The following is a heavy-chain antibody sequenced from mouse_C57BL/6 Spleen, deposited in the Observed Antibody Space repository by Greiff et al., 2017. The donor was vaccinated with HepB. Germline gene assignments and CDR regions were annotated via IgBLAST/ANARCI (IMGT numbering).Heavy chain of an antibody. D-gene: IGHD2-3*01. CDR1: GYAFSSYW. CDR2: IYPGDGDT. Sequence: VQLVESGAELVKPGASVKISCKASGYAFSSYWMNWVKQRPGKGLEWIGQIYPGDGDTNYNGKFKGKATLTADKSSSTAYMQLSSLTSEDSAVYFCARYDPGYYFDYWGQGTTLTVSS. V-gene: IGHV1-80*01. CDR3: ARYDPGYYFDY. J-gene: IGHJ2*01.